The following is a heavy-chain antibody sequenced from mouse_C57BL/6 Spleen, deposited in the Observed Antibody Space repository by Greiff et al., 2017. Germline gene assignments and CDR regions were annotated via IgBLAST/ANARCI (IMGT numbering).Heavy chain of an antibody. V-gene: IGHV14-3*01. D-gene: IGHD1-1*02. CDR3: APYGTQTGWYFDV. J-gene: IGHJ1*03. CDR1: GFNIKNTY. CDR2: IDPANGNT. Sequence: DVKLVESVAELVRPGASVKLSCTASGFNIKNTYMHWVKQRPEQGLEWIGRIDPANGNTKYAPKFQGKATITADTSSNTAYLQLSSLTSEDTAIFYCAPYGTQTGWYFDVWGTGTTVTVSS.